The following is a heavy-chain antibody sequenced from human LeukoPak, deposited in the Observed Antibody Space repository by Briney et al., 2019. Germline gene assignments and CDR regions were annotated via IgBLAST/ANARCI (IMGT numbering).Heavy chain of an antibody. V-gene: IGHV4-39*07. D-gene: IGHD3-16*01. CDR1: GGSISSSSYY. Sequence: SETLSLTCTVSGGSISSSSYYWGWIRQPPGKGLEWIGSIYYSGSTYYNPSLKSRVTISVDTSKNQFSLKLSSVTAADTAVYYCAREPIPSEMYYDYVWGWGNAFDIWGQGTMVTVSS. CDR2: IYYSGST. CDR3: AREPIPSEMYYDYVWGWGNAFDI. J-gene: IGHJ3*02.